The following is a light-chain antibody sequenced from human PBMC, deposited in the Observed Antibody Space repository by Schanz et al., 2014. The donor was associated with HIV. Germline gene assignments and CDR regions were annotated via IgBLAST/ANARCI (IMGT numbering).Light chain of an antibody. CDR1: SSNIGAGYD. V-gene: IGLV1-40*01. J-gene: IGLJ2*01. CDR3: APWDDSLNAVL. Sequence: QSVLTQPPSLSGAPGQRVSLSCNGTSSNIGAGYDVHWYQQFPGTAPKLLIFDDSSRPSGVPDRFCGSNSGTIASLAISGFQSEDGGDYYCAPWDDSLNAVLFGGGTKVTVL. CDR2: DDS.